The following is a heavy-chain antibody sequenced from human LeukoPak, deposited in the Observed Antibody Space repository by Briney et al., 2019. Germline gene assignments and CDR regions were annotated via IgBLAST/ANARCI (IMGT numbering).Heavy chain of an antibody. D-gene: IGHD3-10*01. CDR2: ISSNGGST. Sequence: GGSLRLSCAASGSTFSSYAMHWVRQAPGKGLEYVSAISSNGGSTYYANSVKGRFTISRDNSKNTLYLQMGSLRAEDMAVYYCARADSIGGGFDPWGQGTLVTVSS. CDR3: ARADSIGGGFDP. V-gene: IGHV3-64*01. CDR1: GSTFSSYA. J-gene: IGHJ5*02.